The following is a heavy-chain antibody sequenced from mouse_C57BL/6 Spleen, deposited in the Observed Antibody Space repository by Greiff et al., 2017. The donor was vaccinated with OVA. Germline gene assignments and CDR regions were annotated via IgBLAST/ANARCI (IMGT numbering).Heavy chain of an antibody. J-gene: IGHJ3*01. D-gene: IGHD1-1*01. V-gene: IGHV5-6*01. CDR1: GFTFSSYG. Sequence: EVQLKESGGDLVKPGGSLKLSCAASGFTFSSYGMSWVRQTPDKRLEWVATISSGGSYTYYPDSVKGRFTISRDNAKNTLYLQMSSLKSEDTAMYYCAPITGGFAYWGQGTLVTVSA. CDR2: ISSGGSYT. CDR3: APITGGFAY.